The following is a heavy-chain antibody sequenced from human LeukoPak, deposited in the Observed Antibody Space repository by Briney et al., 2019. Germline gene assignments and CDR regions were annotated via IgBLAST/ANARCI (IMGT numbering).Heavy chain of an antibody. Sequence: GGSLRLSCAASGFTFSSYGIHWVRQAPGKGLEWVAVIWYDGSHKYYADSVKGRFTISRDNSKNTLFLQMSSLRAEDTAVYYCAKGSIMLWVGGQGTLVTVSS. D-gene: IGHD2-8*01. CDR2: IWYDGSHK. J-gene: IGHJ4*02. CDR1: GFTFSSYG. CDR3: AKGSIMLWV. V-gene: IGHV3-33*06.